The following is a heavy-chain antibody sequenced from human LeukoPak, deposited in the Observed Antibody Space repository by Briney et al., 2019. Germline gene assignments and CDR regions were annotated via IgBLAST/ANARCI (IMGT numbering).Heavy chain of an antibody. CDR1: GFTFSSYG. J-gene: IGHJ6*02. V-gene: IGHV3-33*01. CDR3: ARDLKWLDYYYYGMDV. Sequence: GGSLRLSCAASGFTFSSYGMPWVRQAPGKGLEWVAVIWYDGSNKYYADSVKGRFTISRDNSKNTLYLQMNSLRAEDTAVYYCARDLKWLDYYYYGMDVWGQGTTVTVSS. D-gene: IGHD6-19*01. CDR2: IWYDGSNK.